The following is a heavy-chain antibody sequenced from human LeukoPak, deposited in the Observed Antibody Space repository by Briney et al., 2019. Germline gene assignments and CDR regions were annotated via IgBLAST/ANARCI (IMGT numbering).Heavy chain of an antibody. V-gene: IGHV4-59*12. Sequence: SETLSLTCAVYSGSLNGYYWSWIRQPPGKGLEWIGYIYYSGTTNYNPSLKSRVTISVDTSKNQFSLKLSSVTAADTAVYYCARALPTYYDIWFDPWGRGTLVTVSS. CDR2: IYYSGTT. CDR3: ARALPTYYDIWFDP. CDR1: SGSLNGYY. D-gene: IGHD3-22*01. J-gene: IGHJ5*02.